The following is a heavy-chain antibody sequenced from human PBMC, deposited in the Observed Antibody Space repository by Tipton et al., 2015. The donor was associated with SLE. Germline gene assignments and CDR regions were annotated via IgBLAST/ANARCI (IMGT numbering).Heavy chain of an antibody. CDR3: ARGGRFLEWLSLDY. Sequence: TLSLTCTVSGGSISSYYWSWIRQPPGKGLEWIGYIYYSGSTNYNPSLKSRVTISVDSSKNHFSLKLSSVTAADTAVYYCARGGRFLEWLSLDYWGQGTLVTVSS. V-gene: IGHV4-59*01. J-gene: IGHJ4*02. CDR2: IYYSGST. D-gene: IGHD3-3*01. CDR1: GGSISSYY.